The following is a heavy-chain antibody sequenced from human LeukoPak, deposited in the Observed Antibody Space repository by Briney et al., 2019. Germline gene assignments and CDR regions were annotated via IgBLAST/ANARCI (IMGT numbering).Heavy chain of an antibody. D-gene: IGHD2-21*01. Sequence: PGGSLRLSCAASGFIFSSYAMHWVRQAPGKGLEWVAVISYDGSNKYYADSVKGRFTISRDNSKNTLYLQMNSLRAEDTAVYYCARDCSGGYYYGMDVWGKGTTVTVSS. CDR3: ARDCSGGYYYGMDV. CDR2: ISYDGSNK. J-gene: IGHJ6*04. V-gene: IGHV3-30*04. CDR1: GFIFSSYA.